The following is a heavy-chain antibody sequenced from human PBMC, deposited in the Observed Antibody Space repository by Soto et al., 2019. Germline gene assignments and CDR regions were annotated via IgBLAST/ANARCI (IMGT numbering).Heavy chain of an antibody. CDR1: GGTFSSYA. J-gene: IGHJ1*01. D-gene: IGHD6-19*01. V-gene: IGHV1-69*04. CDR2: IIPILGIA. CDR3: ARPNSSGWTEYFQH. Sequence: GASVKVSCKASGGTFSSYAISWVRQAPGQGLEWMGRIIPILGIANYAQKFQGRVTITADKSTSTAYMELSSLRSEDTAVYYCARPNSSGWTEYFQHWGQGTLVTVSS.